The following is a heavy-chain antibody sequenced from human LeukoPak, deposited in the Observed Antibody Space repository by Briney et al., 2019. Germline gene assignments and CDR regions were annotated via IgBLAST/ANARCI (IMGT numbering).Heavy chain of an antibody. CDR1: GFPFSSYA. Sequence: GGSLRLSCAASGFPFSSYALNWVRQAPGEGLEWVSSIRGSGGSTYYADSVKGRFTISRDNSKNTLFLQMNSLRAEDTAVYYCAKGRLGYCSSTSCVEDAFDIWGQGTLVTVSS. J-gene: IGHJ3*02. V-gene: IGHV3-23*01. D-gene: IGHD2-2*01. CDR3: AKGRLGYCSSTSCVEDAFDI. CDR2: IRGSGGST.